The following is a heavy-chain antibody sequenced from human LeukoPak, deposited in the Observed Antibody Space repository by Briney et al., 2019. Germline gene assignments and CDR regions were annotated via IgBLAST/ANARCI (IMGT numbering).Heavy chain of an antibody. V-gene: IGHV3-11*01. J-gene: IGHJ6*03. CDR3: ARVPRYCSGGNCYSGGLGYMDV. CDR1: GFTFSDYN. D-gene: IGHD2-15*01. CDR2: ISRSGSTK. Sequence: GGSLRLSCAASGFTFSDYNMRWIRQAPGKGLEWVSSISRSGSTKYYADSVKGRFTISRDNAKNSLFLQMNSLRAEDTAVYYCARVPRYCSGGNCYSGGLGYMDVWGKGTTVTISS.